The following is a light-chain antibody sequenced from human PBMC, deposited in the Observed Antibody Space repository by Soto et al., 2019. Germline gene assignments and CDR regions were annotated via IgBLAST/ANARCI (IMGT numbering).Light chain of an antibody. CDR2: AAS. J-gene: IGKJ5*01. CDR1: QSISTY. V-gene: IGKV1-39*01. CDR3: QQSYRTPIT. Sequence: DIQLTQSPSPLSASFGDRVAITCLASQSISTYLNWYQQKPGKAPKVLIYAASNLQSGVPPRFSGSGSGTDFTLTISSLHPEDVATYFCQQSYRTPITFGQGTRLEI.